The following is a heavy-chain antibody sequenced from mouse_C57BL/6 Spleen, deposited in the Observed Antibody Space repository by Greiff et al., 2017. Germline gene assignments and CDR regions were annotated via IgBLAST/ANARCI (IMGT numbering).Heavy chain of an antibody. CDR1: GYTFTSYW. J-gene: IGHJ4*01. Sequence: QVQLQQPGAELVRPGSSVKLSCKASGYTFTSYWMHWVKQRPIQGLEWIGNIDPSDSETHYNQKFKDKATLTVDKSSSTAYMQLSSLTSEDSAVYYGARQRDGSTPYAMDCWGQGTSVTVSS. V-gene: IGHV1-52*01. CDR2: IDPSDSET. CDR3: ARQRDGSTPYAMDC. D-gene: IGHD1-1*01.